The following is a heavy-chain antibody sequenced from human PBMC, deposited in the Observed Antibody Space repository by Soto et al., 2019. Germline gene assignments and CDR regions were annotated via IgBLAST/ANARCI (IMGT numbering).Heavy chain of an antibody. CDR1: GGSFSGYY. CDR2: INHSGST. CDR3: ASVCSGGSCTY. D-gene: IGHD2-15*01. V-gene: IGHV4-34*01. Sequence: SETLSLTCAVYGGSFSGYYWSWIRQPPGKGLEWIGEINHSGSTNYNPSLKSRVTISVDTSKNQFSLKLSSVTAADTAVYYCASVCSGGSCTYWGQGTLVTVSS. J-gene: IGHJ4*02.